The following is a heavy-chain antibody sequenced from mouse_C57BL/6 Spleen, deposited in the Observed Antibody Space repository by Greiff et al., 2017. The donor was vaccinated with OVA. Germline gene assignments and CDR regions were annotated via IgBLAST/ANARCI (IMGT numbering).Heavy chain of an antibody. V-gene: IGHV1-81*01. CDR1: GYTFTSYG. CDR2: IYPRSGNT. J-gene: IGHJ2*01. Sequence: QVQLKESGAELARPGASVKLSCKASGYTFTSYGISWVKQRTGQGLEWIGEIYPRSGNTYYNEKFKGKATLTADKSSSTAYMELRSLTSEDSAVYFCGREPQITTVVATDYWGQGTTRTGSS. D-gene: IGHD1-1*01. CDR3: GREPQITTVVATDY.